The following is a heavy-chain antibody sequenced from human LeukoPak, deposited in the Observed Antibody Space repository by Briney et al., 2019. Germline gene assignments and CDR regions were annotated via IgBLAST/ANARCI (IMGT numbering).Heavy chain of an antibody. CDR2: IYPGDSDT. V-gene: IGHV5-51*01. Sequence: GESLKISCKGSGYSFTSYWIGWVRQMPGKGLEWMGIIYPGDSDTRYSPSFQGQVTISADKSISTAYLQWSSLKASDTAMYYCARQPYRFGYDLGGFDYWGQGTLVTVSS. CDR3: ARQPYRFGYDLGGFDY. CDR1: GYSFTSYW. J-gene: IGHJ4*02. D-gene: IGHD5-12*01.